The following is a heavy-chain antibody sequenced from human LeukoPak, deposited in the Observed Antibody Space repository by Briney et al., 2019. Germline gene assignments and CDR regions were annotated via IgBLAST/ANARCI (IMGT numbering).Heavy chain of an antibody. Sequence: GESLKISCEGSGYSFTDYWIGWVRQIPGKGLEWMGIVFPGDSETKYSPSFQGQVTISADKSVGTTYLQWSSLKASDTAIYYCVRSISWYNLDSWGQGTLVTVSS. D-gene: IGHD1-1*01. V-gene: IGHV5-51*01. J-gene: IGHJ4*02. CDR1: GYSFTDYW. CDR2: VFPGDSET. CDR3: VRSISWYNLDS.